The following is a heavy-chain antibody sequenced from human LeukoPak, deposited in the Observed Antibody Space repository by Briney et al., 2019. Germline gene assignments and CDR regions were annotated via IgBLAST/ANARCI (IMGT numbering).Heavy chain of an antibody. Sequence: GRSLTPSCEASGFTSSSYGTHWVRQAQGKGLEWVAVIWFDGSNKYYADSVKGRLTISRDNSKSTLYLQMNSLRAEDTAVYYCAKAVAATGHYYCGMDVWGQGTTVTVSS. CDR3: AKAVAATGHYYCGMDV. CDR1: GFTSSSYG. J-gene: IGHJ6*02. CDR2: IWFDGSNK. D-gene: IGHD6-19*01. V-gene: IGHV3-33*06.